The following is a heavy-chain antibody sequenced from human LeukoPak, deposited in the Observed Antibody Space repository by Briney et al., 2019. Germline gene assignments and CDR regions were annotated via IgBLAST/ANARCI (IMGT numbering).Heavy chain of an antibody. CDR2: INSDGSST. V-gene: IGHV3-74*01. CDR1: GFTFSSYW. Sequence: GGSLRLSCAASGFTFSSYWMHWVRQAPGKGLVWVSRINSDGSSTTYADSEKGRFTISRDNAKNTLYLQMNSLRAEDTAVYYCVRLVVERYYYHGMDVWGQGTTVTVSS. CDR3: VRLVVERYYYHGMDV. D-gene: IGHD6-19*01. J-gene: IGHJ6*02.